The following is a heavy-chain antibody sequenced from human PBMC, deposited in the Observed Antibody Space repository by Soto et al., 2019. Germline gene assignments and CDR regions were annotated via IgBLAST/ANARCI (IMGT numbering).Heavy chain of an antibody. V-gene: IGHV1-3*01. CDR1: GYTFTSDA. D-gene: IGHD3-16*01. Sequence: QVQLVQSGAEVKKPGASVKVSCKASGYTFTSDAMHWVRQAPGQRLEWMGWINAGNGNTKYSQKFQGRVTITRDTSASTAYMELSSLRSEDTAVYYCARFRLIRGSYDAFDIWGQGTMFTVSS. CDR3: ARFRLIRGSYDAFDI. CDR2: INAGNGNT. J-gene: IGHJ3*02.